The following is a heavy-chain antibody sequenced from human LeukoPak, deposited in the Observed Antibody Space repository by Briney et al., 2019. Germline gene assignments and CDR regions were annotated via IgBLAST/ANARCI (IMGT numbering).Heavy chain of an antibody. CDR1: GYTFSNFG. J-gene: IGHJ4*02. CDR2: ISGNNDNP. Sequence: ASVKVSCKTSGYTFSNFGINWVRQAPGQGLEWMGWISGNNDNPNYGQKFQGRFTVTTDSSASTAYMELRNLRFDDTAVYYCARDGTSTDDYWGQGTLVTVSS. V-gene: IGHV1-18*01. CDR3: ARDGTSTDDY. D-gene: IGHD2-2*01.